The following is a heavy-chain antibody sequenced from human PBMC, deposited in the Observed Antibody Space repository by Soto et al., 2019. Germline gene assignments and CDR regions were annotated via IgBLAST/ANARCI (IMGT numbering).Heavy chain of an antibody. CDR1: GFTFSSHA. V-gene: IGHV3-23*01. D-gene: IGHD6-19*01. Sequence: PGGSLRLSCAASGFTFSSHAMSWVRQAPGKGLEWVSVISGSGGSTYFADSVKGRFTISRDNSKNTLYLQMNSLRAEDTAIYYCAKGPSSGWYNFDYSGQGTLVTVSS. J-gene: IGHJ4*02. CDR2: ISGSGGST. CDR3: AKGPSSGWYNFDY.